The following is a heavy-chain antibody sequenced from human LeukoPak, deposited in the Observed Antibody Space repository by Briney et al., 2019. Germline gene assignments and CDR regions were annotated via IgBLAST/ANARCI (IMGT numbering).Heavy chain of an antibody. V-gene: IGHV4-61*05. CDR1: GASISSSTYY. CDR3: ARHYYDSGGPLFDY. CDR2: IYYSGST. D-gene: IGHD3-22*01. Sequence: SETLSLTCTVSGASISSSTYYWSWIRQPPGKGLEWIGYIYYSGSTNYNPSLKSRVTISVDTSKNQFSLKLTSVTAADTAVYYCARHYYDSGGPLFDYWGQGTLVTVSS. J-gene: IGHJ4*02.